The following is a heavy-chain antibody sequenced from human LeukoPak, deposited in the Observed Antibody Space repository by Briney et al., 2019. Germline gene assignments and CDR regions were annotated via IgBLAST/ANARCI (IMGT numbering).Heavy chain of an antibody. CDR3: ARAGYYYGSGSYYTFDY. D-gene: IGHD3-10*01. CDR1: GYSITSGYY. J-gene: IGHJ4*02. V-gene: IGHV4-38-2*02. Sequence: SETLSLTCIVSGYSITSGYYWGWIRQPPGKGLEWIGSIYYSGSTYYSPSLKSRVTISVDTSKNQFSLKLSSVTAADTAVYYCARAGYYYGSGSYYTFDYWGQGTLVTVSS. CDR2: IYYSGST.